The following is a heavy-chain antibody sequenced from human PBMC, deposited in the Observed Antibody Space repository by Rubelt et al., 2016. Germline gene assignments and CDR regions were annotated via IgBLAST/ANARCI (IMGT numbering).Heavy chain of an antibody. Sequence: QVQLQESGPGLLKPSETLSLTCAVSGGSVNSGGYSWSWIRQPPGKGLEWIGYIFHSGTTSYNPSLKSRVTISLDTSKNLFSLKLSSVTAADPAVYYCARDTGHSTRYYYAMDVWGQGTTVTVSS. J-gene: IGHJ6*02. CDR1: GGSVNSGGYS. CDR2: IFHSGTT. V-gene: IGHV4-30-2*01. D-gene: IGHD4-17*01. CDR3: ARDTGHSTRYYYAMDV.